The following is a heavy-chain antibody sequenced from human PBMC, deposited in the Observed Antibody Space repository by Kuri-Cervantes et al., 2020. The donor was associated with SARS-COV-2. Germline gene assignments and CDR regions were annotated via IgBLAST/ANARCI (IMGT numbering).Heavy chain of an antibody. J-gene: IGHJ3*02. CDR1: GFTFSSYW. V-gene: IGHV3-7*01. CDR3: ARSSMTLPLAFDI. Sequence: GESLKISCAASGFTFSSYWMSWVRQAPRKGLEWVANIKQDGSEKYYVDSVKGRFTISRDNAKNSLYLQMNSLRAEDTAVYYCARSSMTLPLAFDIWGQGTMVTVS. D-gene: IGHD2-21*02. CDR2: IKQDGSEK.